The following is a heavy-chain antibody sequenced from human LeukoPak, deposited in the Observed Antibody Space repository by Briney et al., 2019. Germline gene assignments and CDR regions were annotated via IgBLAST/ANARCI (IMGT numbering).Heavy chain of an antibody. V-gene: IGHV4-59*12. J-gene: IGHJ6*02. CDR3: ARDRVIVVPYWEDCYYGMDV. D-gene: IGHD3-22*01. Sequence: SETLSLTCTVSGGSMINYYWSWIRQPPGKGLEWIGYIYYSGSTNYNPSLKSRVTISLDTPNNQFSLKLDPVTAADTAVYYCARDRVIVVPYWEDCYYGMDVWGQGTTVTVSS. CDR2: IYYSGST. CDR1: GGSMINYY.